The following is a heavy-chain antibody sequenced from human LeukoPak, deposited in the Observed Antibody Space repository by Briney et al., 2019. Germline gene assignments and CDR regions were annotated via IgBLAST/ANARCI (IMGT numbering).Heavy chain of an antibody. D-gene: IGHD3-10*01. CDR3: ASGGSGSYYNEPVDY. CDR2: IIPIFGTA. V-gene: IGHV1-69*05. J-gene: IGHJ4*02. Sequence: SVKVSCKASGGTFSSYAISWVRQAPRQGLEWMGRIIPIFGTANYAQKFQGRVTITTDESTSTAYMELSSLRSEDTAVYYCASGGSGSYYNEPVDYWGQGTLVTVSS. CDR1: GGTFSSYA.